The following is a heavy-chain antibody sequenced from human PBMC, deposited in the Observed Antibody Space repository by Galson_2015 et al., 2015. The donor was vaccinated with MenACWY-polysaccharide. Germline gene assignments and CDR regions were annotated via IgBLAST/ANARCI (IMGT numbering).Heavy chain of an antibody. J-gene: IGHJ4*02. V-gene: IGHV3-7*03. CDR1: GFTFRNYW. CDR2: IKQDGSEK. D-gene: IGHD3-10*01. CDR3: ASQTWTGYFDY. Sequence: SLRLSCAASGFTFRNYWLSWVRQAPGKGLGWVANIKQDGSEKYYVDSVKGRFTISRDNAKTSLYLQMNSLRAEGTAMYYCASQTWTGYFDYWGQGILVTVSS.